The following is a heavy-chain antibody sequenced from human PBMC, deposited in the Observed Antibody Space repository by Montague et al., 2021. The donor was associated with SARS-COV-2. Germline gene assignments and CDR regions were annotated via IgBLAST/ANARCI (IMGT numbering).Heavy chain of an antibody. V-gene: IGHV4-39*01. Sequence: SETLSLTCTVSGGSVSSSGYYWGWIRQPPGKGLEWIGSIYFSGSSYYNPSLKSRVSISVDTSKNQFSLRLSSVTSADTAVYYCARHRRGGLVVVVPDWFDPWGQGTLVTVSS. CDR2: IYFSGSS. CDR3: ARHRRGGLVVVVPDWFDP. D-gene: IGHD2-15*01. CDR1: GGSVSSSGYY. J-gene: IGHJ5*02.